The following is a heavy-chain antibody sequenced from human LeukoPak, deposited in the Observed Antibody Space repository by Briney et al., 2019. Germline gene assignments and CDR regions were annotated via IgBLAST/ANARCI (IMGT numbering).Heavy chain of an antibody. V-gene: IGHV4-39*01. CDR3: ARRVPGRSGNWFDP. J-gene: IGHJ5*02. CDR2: MNYGGST. Sequence: TPSETLSLTCTVSGGSISNNDYFWGWIRQPPGKGLEWIGSMNYGGSTHDNPSLKSRVTISVDTSKNQVSLKLSSATAADTAVYYCARRVPGRSGNWFDPWGQGTLVTVSS. CDR1: GGSISNNDYF. D-gene: IGHD2-2*01.